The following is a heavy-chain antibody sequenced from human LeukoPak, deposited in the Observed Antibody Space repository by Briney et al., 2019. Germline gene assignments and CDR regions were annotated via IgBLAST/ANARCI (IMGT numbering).Heavy chain of an antibody. CDR2: IYHSGST. V-gene: IGHV4-38-2*02. CDR3: ARSGPYYYYYMDV. J-gene: IGHJ6*03. Sequence: PSETLSLTCTVSGYSINRGYYWGWIRPPPGKGLEWIGSIYHSGSTYYNLPLKSRVTISVDTSKNQFSLRLSSVTAADTAVYYCARSGPYYYYYMDVWGKGTTVTVSS. D-gene: IGHD3-10*01. CDR1: GYSINRGYY.